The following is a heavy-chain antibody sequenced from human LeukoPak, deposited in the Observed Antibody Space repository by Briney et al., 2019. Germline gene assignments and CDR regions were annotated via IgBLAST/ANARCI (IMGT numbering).Heavy chain of an antibody. V-gene: IGHV3-74*03. D-gene: IGHD5-12*01. CDR2: INSDGSSI. J-gene: IGHJ4*02. CDR3: AREGRVSGYDFDC. CDR1: GFTLSSYW. Sequence: GGSLRLACAASGFTLSSYWMHWVRQAPGKGLVWVSRINSDGSSITYADSVKGRFTISRDNAKNTLYLQMNSLRVEDTAVYYCAREGRVSGYDFDCWGQGTLVTVSS.